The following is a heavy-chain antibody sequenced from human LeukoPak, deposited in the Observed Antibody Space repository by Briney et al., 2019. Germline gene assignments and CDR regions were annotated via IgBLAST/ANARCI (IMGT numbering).Heavy chain of an antibody. CDR1: GGSISSSSYY. D-gene: IGHD3-3*01. V-gene: IGHV4-39*01. CDR2: IYYSGST. Sequence: SETLSLTCTVSGGSISSSSYYWGWIRQPPGKGLERIGSIYYSGSTYYNPSLKSRVTISVDTSKNQFSLKLSSVTAADTAVYYCARQGVRLPDFWSGPPTNWFDPWGQGTLVTVSS. CDR3: ARQGVRLPDFWSGPPTNWFDP. J-gene: IGHJ5*02.